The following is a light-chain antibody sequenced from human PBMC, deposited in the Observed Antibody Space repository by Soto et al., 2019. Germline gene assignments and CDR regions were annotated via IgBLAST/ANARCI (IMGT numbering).Light chain of an antibody. CDR1: SSKIRNNY. J-gene: IGLJ1*01. Sequence: QSVLTQPPSVSAAPGQKVTISCSGSSSKIRNNYVSWYQQLPGTAPKLLIYENNKRPSGIPDRFSGSKSGTSATLGITGLQTGDEADYYCGTWDSSLSAYVFGTGTKVTVL. CDR3: GTWDSSLSAYV. CDR2: ENN. V-gene: IGLV1-51*02.